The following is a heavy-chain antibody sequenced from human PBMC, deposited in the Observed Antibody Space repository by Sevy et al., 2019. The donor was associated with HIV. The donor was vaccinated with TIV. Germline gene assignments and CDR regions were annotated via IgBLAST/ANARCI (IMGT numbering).Heavy chain of an antibody. CDR1: GYTFTSYD. CDR2: MNPNSGNT. V-gene: IGHV1-8*01. D-gene: IGHD5-18*01. CDR3: ASRVDTAMVKEFDY. J-gene: IGHJ4*02. Sequence: ASVKVSCKASGYTFTSYDINWVRQATGQGLEWMGWMNPNSGNTGYAQKFQGRVTMTRDTSISTAYMELSSLRSEDTAVYYCASRVDTAMVKEFDYWGQGTLVTVSS.